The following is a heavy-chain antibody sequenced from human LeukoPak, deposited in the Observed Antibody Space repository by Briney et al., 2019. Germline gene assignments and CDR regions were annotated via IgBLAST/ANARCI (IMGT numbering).Heavy chain of an antibody. CDR2: IYHSGST. Sequence: SETLSLTCTVSGYSISSGYYWSWIRQPPGKGLERIGSIYHSGSTYYNPSLKSRVTISVDTSKNQFSLKLSSVTAADTAVYYCASIAARPSNYYYYMDVWGKGTTVTVSS. V-gene: IGHV4-38-2*02. CDR1: GYSISSGYY. CDR3: ASIAARPSNYYYYMDV. J-gene: IGHJ6*03. D-gene: IGHD6-6*01.